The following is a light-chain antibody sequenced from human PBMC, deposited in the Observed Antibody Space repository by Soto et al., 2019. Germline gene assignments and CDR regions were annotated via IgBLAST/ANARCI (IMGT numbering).Light chain of an antibody. CDR2: DAS. CDR3: QQYNSFPWT. V-gene: IGKV1-5*01. J-gene: IGKJ1*01. CDR1: QSISSW. Sequence: DIQMTQSPSTLSASVGDRVTITCRASQSISSWLAWYQQKPGKDPKLLIYDASSLESGVPSRFGGSGSGTEFTLTISSLQPDDFATYYCQQYNSFPWTFGQGTKVEIK.